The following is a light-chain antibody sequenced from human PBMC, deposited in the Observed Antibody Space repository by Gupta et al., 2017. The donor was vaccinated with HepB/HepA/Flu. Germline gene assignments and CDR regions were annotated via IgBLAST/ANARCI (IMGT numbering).Light chain of an antibody. J-gene: IGLJ1*01. CDR2: DVS. CDR3: CSYRSSNTLFV. Sequence: QSALTQPASVSGSPGQSITIPCTGTSGDVGAYNYVSWYQQYPGNAPKVIIYDVSARPSGVSYRFSGSKSGNTASLTISGLQAEDEAVYYCCSYRSSNTLFVFGTGTKVTVL. V-gene: IGLV2-14*03. CDR1: SGDVGAYNY.